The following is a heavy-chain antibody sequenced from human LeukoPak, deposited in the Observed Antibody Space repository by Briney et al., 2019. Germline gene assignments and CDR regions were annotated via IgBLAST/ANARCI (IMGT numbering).Heavy chain of an antibody. J-gene: IGHJ5*02. Sequence: GGSLRLSCATSGFTFSDAWMNWVRQAPGKGLEWVGRIRSNSDGGTIDYAVPVKGRFALSRDDSKNTLYLQMNSLQTEDTAVYYCATDFYDTTWGQGTLVTVSS. V-gene: IGHV3-15*07. D-gene: IGHD3-22*01. CDR1: GFTFSDAW. CDR2: IRSNSDGGTI. CDR3: ATDFYDTT.